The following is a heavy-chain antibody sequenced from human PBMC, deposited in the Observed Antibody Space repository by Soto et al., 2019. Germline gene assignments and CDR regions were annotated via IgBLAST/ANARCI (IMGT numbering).Heavy chain of an antibody. CDR2: ISYDGDNQ. CDR3: VSPHSDSSNAFDL. V-gene: IGHV3-30-3*01. J-gene: IGHJ5*02. D-gene: IGHD3-22*01. CDR1: GFSFSHYA. Sequence: VQLVESGGGLVQPGGSLRLSCAASGFSFSHYAMHWVRQPPGKGLEWVALISYDGDNQYFTDSVRGRFTISRDNSKTTVYLEMNSLRLDDTATYYCVSPHSDSSNAFDLWGQGTLVTVSS.